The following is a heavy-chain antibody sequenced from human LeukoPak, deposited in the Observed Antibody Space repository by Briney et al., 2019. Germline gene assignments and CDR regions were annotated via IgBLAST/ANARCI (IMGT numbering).Heavy chain of an antibody. D-gene: IGHD2-15*01. CDR3: AREDIVVVVAGTRGYYYYYYMDV. CDR2: IYYSGST. V-gene: IGHV4-61*01. CDR1: GGSVSSGSYY. J-gene: IGHJ6*03. Sequence: SETLSLTCTVSGGSVSSGSYYWSWIRQPPGKGLEWIGYIYYSGSTNYNTSLKSRVTISVDTSKNQFSLKLSSVTAADTAVYYCAREDIVVVVAGTRGYYYYYYMDVWGKGTTVTVSS.